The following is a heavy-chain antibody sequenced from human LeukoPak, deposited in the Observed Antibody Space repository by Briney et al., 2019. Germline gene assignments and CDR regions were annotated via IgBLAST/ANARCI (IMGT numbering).Heavy chain of an antibody. V-gene: IGHV3-9*01. J-gene: IGHJ6*02. CDR2: ISWNSGSI. D-gene: IGHD4-17*01. Sequence: GGSLRLSCAASGFTFDDYAMHWVRQAPGKGLEWVSGISWNSGSIGYADSVKGRFTISRDNAKNSLYLQMNSLRAEDTALYYCAKDSTVTENDYYGMDVWGQGTTVTVSS. CDR3: AKDSTVTENDYYGMDV. CDR1: GFTFDDYA.